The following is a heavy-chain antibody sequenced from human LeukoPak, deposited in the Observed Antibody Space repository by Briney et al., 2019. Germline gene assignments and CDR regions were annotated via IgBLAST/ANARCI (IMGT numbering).Heavy chain of an antibody. CDR1: ADTFSNCG. D-gene: IGHD3-9*01. CDR2: ISSYNANA. CDR3: ALVLYGKGYYDILTGPS. Sequence: ASVRVSCKASADTFSNCGISWVRQAPGQGLEWLGWISSYNANANYGQKFLGRLTMTTDTSATTAYTELRSLRSDDTAVYYCALVLYGKGYYDILTGPSRGQGTLVTVSS. V-gene: IGHV1-18*01. J-gene: IGHJ4*02.